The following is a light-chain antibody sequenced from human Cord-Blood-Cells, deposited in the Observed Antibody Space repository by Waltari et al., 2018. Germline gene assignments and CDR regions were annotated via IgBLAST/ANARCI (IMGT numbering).Light chain of an antibody. CDR2: DAS. CDR3: QQYDNLPLT. J-gene: IGKJ3*01. CDR1: QDISNY. V-gene: IGKV1-33*01. Sequence: DIQMNQSPSSLSASVGDRVTITCQARQDISNYLNWYQQKPGKAPKLLIYDASNLETGVPSRFSGRGSGTDFTFTISSLQPEDIATYYCQQYDNLPLTFGPGTKVDIK.